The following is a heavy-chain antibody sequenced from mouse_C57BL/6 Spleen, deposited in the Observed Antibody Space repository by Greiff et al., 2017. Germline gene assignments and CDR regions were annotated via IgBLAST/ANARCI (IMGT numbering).Heavy chain of an antibody. J-gene: IGHJ3*01. CDR2: IDPETGGT. CDR1: GYTFTDYE. Sequence: VQLQQSGAELVRPGASVTLSCKASGYTFTDYEMHWVKQTPVHGLEWIGAIDPETGGTAYNQKFKGKAILTADKSSSTAYMELRSLTSEDSAVYYCTRLGYYDDDGRGFAYWGQGTLVTVSA. CDR3: TRLGYYDDDGRGFAY. D-gene: IGHD2-4*01. V-gene: IGHV1-15*01.